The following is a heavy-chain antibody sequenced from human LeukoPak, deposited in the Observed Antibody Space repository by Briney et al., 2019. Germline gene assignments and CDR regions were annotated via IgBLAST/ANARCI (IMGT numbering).Heavy chain of an antibody. CDR3: ARVPTVTFFDY. V-gene: IGHV4-39*01. Sequence: SETLSLTCTVSGGSISSSSYYWGWIRQPPGKGLEWIGSIYYSGGTYYNPSLKSRVTISIDTSKNQFSLKLSSVTAADTPVYYCARVPTVTFFDYRGQGTLVTVSS. J-gene: IGHJ4*02. CDR1: GGSISSSSYY. D-gene: IGHD4-17*01. CDR2: IYYSGGT.